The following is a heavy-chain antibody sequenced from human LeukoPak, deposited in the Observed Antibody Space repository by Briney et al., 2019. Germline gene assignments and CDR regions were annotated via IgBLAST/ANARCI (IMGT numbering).Heavy chain of an antibody. D-gene: IGHD3-10*01. CDR1: GGSISSSSYY. CDR2: IYYSGST. V-gene: IGHV4-39*01. Sequence: SETLSLTCTVSGGSISSSSYYWGWIRQPPGKGLEWIGSIYYSGSTYYNPSLKSRVIISVDTSKNQFFLKLSSVTAADTAVYYCARHARRDYYGSGSYQFDIWGQGTMVTVSS. J-gene: IGHJ3*02. CDR3: ARHARRDYYGSGSYQFDI.